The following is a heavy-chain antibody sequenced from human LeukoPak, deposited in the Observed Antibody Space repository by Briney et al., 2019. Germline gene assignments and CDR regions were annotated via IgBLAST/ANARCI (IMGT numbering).Heavy chain of an antibody. J-gene: IGHJ4*02. V-gene: IGHV4-38-2*02. CDR2: IYHSGST. CDR1: GYSISSGYY. Sequence: PSETLSLTCTVSGYSISSGYYWGWIRQPPGKGLEWIGSIYHSGSTYYNPSLKSRVTISVDTSKNQFSLKLSSVTAADTAVYYCARHDYYDSSGLDYWGQGTLVTVSS. D-gene: IGHD3-22*01. CDR3: ARHDYYDSSGLDY.